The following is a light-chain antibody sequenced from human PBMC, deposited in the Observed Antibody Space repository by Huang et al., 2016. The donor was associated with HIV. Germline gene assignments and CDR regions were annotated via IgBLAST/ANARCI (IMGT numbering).Light chain of an antibody. CDR2: DTY. Sequence: EIVLTQSPHTLSLSPGERATLSCRASQSITTYLTWYQQRPGQAPRLLIYDTYYRASGIPARFSGSGSGTNFTLTIDSLEPGDLATYYCQQRSDWPLTFGGGTKVQI. V-gene: IGKV3-11*01. CDR1: QSITTY. J-gene: IGKJ4*01. CDR3: QQRSDWPLT.